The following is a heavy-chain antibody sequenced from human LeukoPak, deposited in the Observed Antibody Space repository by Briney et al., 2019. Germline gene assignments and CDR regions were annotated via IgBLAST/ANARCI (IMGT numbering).Heavy chain of an antibody. D-gene: IGHD5-12*01. CDR1: GYSFTGYY. Sequence: GASVKVSCKASGYSFTGYYMHWVRQAPGQGLEWKGWINANSGDSNSAEKFQGKVTMTTDTSISTIYMELSGLTSDDTAMYYCARPPTDWLRWAWGALDVWGQGTMVTVSS. CDR3: ARPPTDWLRWAWGALDV. CDR2: INANSGDS. J-gene: IGHJ3*01. V-gene: IGHV1-2*02.